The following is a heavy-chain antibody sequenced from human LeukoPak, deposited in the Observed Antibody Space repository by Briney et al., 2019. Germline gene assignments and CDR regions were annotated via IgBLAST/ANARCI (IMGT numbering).Heavy chain of an antibody. CDR1: GFPFSSYG. D-gene: IGHD6-13*01. V-gene: IGHV3-30*18. J-gene: IGHJ6*02. CDR2: ISYDGSYR. Sequence: GGSLRLSCAASGFPFSSYGMHWVRQAPGKGLEWVAVISYDGSYRQYADSVKGRYTISRDNSEKTLYLQMNSLRAEDTAVYYCAKYSSSSNYYYGLDVWGQGTRSPSP. CDR3: AKYSSSSNYYYGLDV.